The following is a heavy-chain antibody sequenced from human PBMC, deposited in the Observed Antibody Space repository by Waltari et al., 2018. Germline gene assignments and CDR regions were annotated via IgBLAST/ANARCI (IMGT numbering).Heavy chain of an antibody. CDR1: GFTFGRNG. Sequence: QVQLVESGGGVVQPGGSLRLSCAASGFTFGRNGFPWVRQAPGKGLEWVAVIRYDGTNQYYADFVKGRFTISRDDSKNTLYLQMTSLRAEDTALYYCAREYDVYPDTWGQGTLVTVSS. V-gene: IGHV3-33*01. CDR3: AREYDVYPDT. J-gene: IGHJ5*02. D-gene: IGHD3-3*01. CDR2: IRYDGTNQ.